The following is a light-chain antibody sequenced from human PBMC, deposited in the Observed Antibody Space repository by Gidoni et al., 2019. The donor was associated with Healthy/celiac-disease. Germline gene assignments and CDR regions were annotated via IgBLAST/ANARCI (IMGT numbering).Light chain of an antibody. CDR1: QDISNY. J-gene: IGKJ3*01. CDR2: DAS. V-gene: IGKV1-33*01. Sequence: DIQMTPSPSSLSASVGDRVTITCQARQDISNYLIWYQQKPGKAPKLLTYDASNLETRVPSRFSGSGSGTDFTFTISSLQPEDIATYYCQQYDNPMITFGPGTKVDIK. CDR3: QQYDNPMIT.